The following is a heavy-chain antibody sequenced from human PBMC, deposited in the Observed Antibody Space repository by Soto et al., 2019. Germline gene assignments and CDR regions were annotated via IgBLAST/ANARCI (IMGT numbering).Heavy chain of an antibody. J-gene: IGHJ6*04. CDR2: XSAYNXNP. D-gene: IGHD5-12*01. CDR1: GYTFTRYG. Sequence: GXSVKVSCKASGYTFTRYGISWVRQAPGQGLEWMGWXSAYNXNPNHEKKLQXXVTLTKDXXKSKDYIELRSLRSDDTAVYYCARDGYSGTAGVWGKGTTVTVSS. CDR3: ARDGYSGTAGV. V-gene: IGHV1-18*01.